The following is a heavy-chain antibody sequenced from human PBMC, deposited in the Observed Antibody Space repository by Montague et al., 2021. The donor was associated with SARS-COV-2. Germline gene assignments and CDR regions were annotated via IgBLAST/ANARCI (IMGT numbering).Heavy chain of an antibody. CDR3: ARVEGRSYHDSTSYFDS. J-gene: IGHJ5*01. V-gene: IGHV4-34*01. CDR1: GGSFSGYY. D-gene: IGHD3-22*01. Sequence: SETLSLTCAVYGGSFSGYYWSWIRQPPGKVLEWIGVINQSGSTHYSPSLKSRVTLSVDTSSKQFSLTLSSLTAADTAVYYCARVEGRSYHDSTSYFDSWGQGSLVTVSS. CDR2: INQSGST.